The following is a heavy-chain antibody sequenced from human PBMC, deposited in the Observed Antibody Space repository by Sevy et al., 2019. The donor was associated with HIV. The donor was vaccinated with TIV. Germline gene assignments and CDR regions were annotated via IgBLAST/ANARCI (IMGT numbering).Heavy chain of an antibody. Sequence: SETLSLTCTVSGGSISSYYWSWIRQPPGKGLEWIGYIYYSGSTNYNPSLKSRVTISVDTSKNQFSLKLSSVTAADTAVYYCARGGSSWSGSYGMDVWGQGTTVTVSS. V-gene: IGHV4-59*13. D-gene: IGHD6-13*01. CDR2: IYYSGST. CDR1: GGSISSYY. J-gene: IGHJ6*02. CDR3: ARGGSSWSGSYGMDV.